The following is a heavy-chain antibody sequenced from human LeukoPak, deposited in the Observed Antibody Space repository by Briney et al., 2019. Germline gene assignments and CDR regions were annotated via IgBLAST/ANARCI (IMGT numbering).Heavy chain of an antibody. CDR3: ARDRVRIAVADDYYYYMDV. J-gene: IGHJ6*03. D-gene: IGHD6-19*01. CDR2: ISAYNGNT. V-gene: IGHV1-18*01. CDR1: GYTFTSYG. Sequence: ASVKVSCKASGYTFTSYGISWVRQAPGQGLEWMGWISAYNGNTNYAQKLQGRVTMTTDTSTSTAYMELRSLRSDDTAVYYCARDRVRIAVADDYYYYMDVWGQGTTVTVSS.